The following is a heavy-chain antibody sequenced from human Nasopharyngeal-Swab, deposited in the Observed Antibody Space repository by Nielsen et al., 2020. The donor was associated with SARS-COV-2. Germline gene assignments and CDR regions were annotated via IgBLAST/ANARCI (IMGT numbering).Heavy chain of an antibody. CDR3: ARGSSGLTDY. D-gene: IGHD3-22*01. V-gene: IGHV3-33*01. CDR2: IWYDGSNK. CDR1: GFTFSSYG. J-gene: IGHJ4*02. Sequence: GESLKISCAASGFTFSSYGMHWVRQAPGKGLEWVAFIWYDGSNKYYADSVKGRFTISRDNSKNTLYLQMNSLRAEDTAVYYCARGSSGLTDYWGQGTLVTVSS.